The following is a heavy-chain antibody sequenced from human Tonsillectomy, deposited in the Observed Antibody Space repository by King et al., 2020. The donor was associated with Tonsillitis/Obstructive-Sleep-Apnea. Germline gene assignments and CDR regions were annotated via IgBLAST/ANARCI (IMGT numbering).Heavy chain of an antibody. V-gene: IGHV3-43*02. J-gene: IGHJ4*02. CDR2: ISGDGIST. CDR1: GFSFDDYA. Sequence: VQLVESGGGVVQPGGSLRLSCAASGFSFDDYAMHWVRQAPRKGLEWVSLISGDGISTYYADSVKGRFTISRDNSKNSLYLQMNSLRTEDTALYYCAKDGDVYGGIRFDYWGQGTQASVST. CDR3: AKDGDVYGGIRFDY. D-gene: IGHD4-23*01.